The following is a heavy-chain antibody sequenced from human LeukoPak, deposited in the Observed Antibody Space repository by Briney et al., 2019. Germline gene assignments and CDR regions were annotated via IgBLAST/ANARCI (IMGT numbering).Heavy chain of an antibody. J-gene: IGHJ4*02. V-gene: IGHV3-7*01. CDR2: IKRDGSEK. CDR3: EGSAGY. CDR1: GFTFSNAW. Sequence: PGGSLRLSCAASGFTFSNAWMSWVRQAPGKGMEGVANIKRDGSEKHYVDSVKGPFTISRDNAKSSLFLQMNSLRAEDTAVYYCEGSAGYWGQGTLVTVSS.